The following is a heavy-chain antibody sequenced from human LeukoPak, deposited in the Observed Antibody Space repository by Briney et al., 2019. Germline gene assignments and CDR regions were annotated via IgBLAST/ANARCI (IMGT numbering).Heavy chain of an antibody. CDR2: ISAYNGNT. CDR1: GYTFTSYG. CDR3: ARDLYYGDHQEPDY. J-gene: IGHJ4*02. Sequence: GASVKVSCKASGYTFTSYGISWVRQAPGQGLEWMGWISAYNGNTNYAQKLQGRVTMTTDTSTSTAYMELRSLRSEDTAVYYCARDLYYGDHQEPDYWGQGTLVTVSS. V-gene: IGHV1-18*01. D-gene: IGHD4-17*01.